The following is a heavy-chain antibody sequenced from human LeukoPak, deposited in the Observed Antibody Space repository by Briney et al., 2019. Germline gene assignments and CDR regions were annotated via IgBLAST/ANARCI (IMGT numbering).Heavy chain of an antibody. Sequence: SETLSLTCTVSGGSISSYYWSWIRQPAGKGLEWIGRIYTSGSTNYNPSLKSRVTMSVDTSKNQFSLKLSSVPAADTAVYYCARFYYGSGSSPNNWFDPWGQGTLVTVSS. V-gene: IGHV4-4*07. J-gene: IGHJ5*02. CDR3: ARFYYGSGSSPNNWFDP. CDR1: GGSISSYY. D-gene: IGHD3-10*01. CDR2: IYTSGST.